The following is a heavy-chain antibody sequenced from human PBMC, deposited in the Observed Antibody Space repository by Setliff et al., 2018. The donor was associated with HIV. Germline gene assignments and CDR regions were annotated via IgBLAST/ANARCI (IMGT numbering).Heavy chain of an antibody. Sequence: SETLSLTCTVSGDSIISSRNFWGWIRQPPGRGLEWIGNIHSSGSTYYNPSLKSRVFISVDLSINQFSLKLHSVAAADTAVYYCASGEDSGTYGEPYDSWGQGALVTVSS. D-gene: IGHD1-26*01. CDR3: ASGEDSGTYGEPYDS. J-gene: IGHJ4*02. CDR2: IHSSGST. V-gene: IGHV4-39*01. CDR1: GDSIISSRNF.